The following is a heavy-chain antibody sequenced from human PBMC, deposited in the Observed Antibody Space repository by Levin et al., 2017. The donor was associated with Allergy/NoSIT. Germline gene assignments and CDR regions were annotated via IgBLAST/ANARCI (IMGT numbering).Heavy chain of an antibody. CDR2: ISAYNGNT. Sequence: ASVKVSCKASGYTFSRYGISWVRQAPGQGLEWMTWISAYNGNTDYAQKFQGRVTMTTDTSTSTAYMELRSLRYDDTAVYYCARASYYGSRSRSPDDAFDIWGQGTMVTVSS. CDR1: GYTFSRYG. V-gene: IGHV1-18*01. D-gene: IGHD3-10*01. J-gene: IGHJ3*02. CDR3: ARASYYGSRSRSPDDAFDI.